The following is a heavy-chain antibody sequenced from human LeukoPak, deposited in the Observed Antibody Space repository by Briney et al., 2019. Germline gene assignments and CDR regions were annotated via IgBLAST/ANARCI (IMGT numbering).Heavy chain of an antibody. J-gene: IGHJ6*03. D-gene: IGHD3-10*01. V-gene: IGHV3-53*01. CDR2: IYSGGST. CDR3: ARDGTYYYGSGSSFYYYYMDV. CDR1: GFTVSSNY. Sequence: PGGSLRLSCAASGFTVSSNYMSWVRQAPGKGLEWVSVIYSGGSTYYADSVQGRFTFSRDNSKNKLYLQMNSLRAEDTAVYYCARDGTYYYGSGSSFYYYYMDVWGKGTTVTISS.